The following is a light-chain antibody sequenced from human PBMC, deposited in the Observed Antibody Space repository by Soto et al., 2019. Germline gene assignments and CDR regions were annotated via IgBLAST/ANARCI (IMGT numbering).Light chain of an antibody. V-gene: IGLV4-69*01. Sequence: QSVLTQSPSASASLGASVKLTCTLSSGHSTYAIAWHQQQPEKGPRYLMKLNSDGSHSKGDGIPDRFSGSSSGAERYLTISSLQSEDEADYYCQTWGTGLWVFGGGTKLNVL. CDR2: LNSDGSH. CDR1: SGHSTYA. CDR3: QTWGTGLWV. J-gene: IGLJ3*02.